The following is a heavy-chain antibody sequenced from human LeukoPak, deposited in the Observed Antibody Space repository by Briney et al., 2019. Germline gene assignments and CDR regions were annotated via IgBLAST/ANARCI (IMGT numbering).Heavy chain of an antibody. V-gene: IGHV3-21*01. J-gene: IGHJ4*02. CDR2: ISSSSSYI. Sequence: PGGSLLLSCAASGFPFISYSMNWVRQAPGKGLEWVSSISSSSSYIYYAASVKGRFTISRDNAKNSLYLQMNSLRAEDTAVYYCAREGLTYYDILTGYYPFDYWGQGTLVTVSS. CDR3: AREGLTYYDILTGYYPFDY. CDR1: GFPFISYS. D-gene: IGHD3-9*01.